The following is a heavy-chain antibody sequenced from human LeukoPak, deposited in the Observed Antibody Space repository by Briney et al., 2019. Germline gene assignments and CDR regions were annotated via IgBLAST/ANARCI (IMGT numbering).Heavy chain of an antibody. V-gene: IGHV1-2*02. J-gene: IGHJ5*02. CDR2: INPNSGGT. D-gene: IGHD2-2*02. Sequence: GASVKVFCKASGHTFTGYYMHWVRQAPGQGLEWMGWINPNSGGTNYAQKFQGRVTMTRDTSISTAYMEQSRLRSDDTAVHYCAREPPYCSTTSCYIWFDPWGQGTLVTVSS. CDR1: GHTFTGYY. CDR3: AREPPYCSTTSCYIWFDP.